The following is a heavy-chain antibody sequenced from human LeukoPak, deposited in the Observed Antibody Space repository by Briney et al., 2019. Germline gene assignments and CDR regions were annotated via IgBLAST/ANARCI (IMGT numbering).Heavy chain of an antibody. V-gene: IGHV3-23*01. CDR3: AKRGVVIRVFLVGFHKEAYYFDS. CDR1: GITLSNYG. CDR2: ISGSGGRT. Sequence: GGSLRLSCAVSGITLSNYGMSWVRQAPGKGLGWVAGISGSGGRTDYADSVKGRFTISRDNSKNTLFLPVESLRAEDTAVYFCAKRGVVIRVFLVGFHKEAYYFDSWGQGALVTVPS. D-gene: IGHD2-21*01. J-gene: IGHJ4*02.